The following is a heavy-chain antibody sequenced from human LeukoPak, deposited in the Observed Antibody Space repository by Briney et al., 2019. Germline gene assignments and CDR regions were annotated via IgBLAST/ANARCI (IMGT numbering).Heavy chain of an antibody. CDR2: ISYDGSNK. CDR3: ARNSLSTPYYYYGMDV. CDR1: GFTFSSYA. J-gene: IGHJ6*02. V-gene: IGHV3-30-3*01. D-gene: IGHD2-2*01. Sequence: PGGSLRLSCAASGFTFSSYAMHWVRQAPGKGLEWVAVISYDGSNKYYADSVKGRFTISRDNSKNTLYLQMNSLRAEDTAVYYCARNSLSTPYYYYGMDVWGQGTTVTVSS.